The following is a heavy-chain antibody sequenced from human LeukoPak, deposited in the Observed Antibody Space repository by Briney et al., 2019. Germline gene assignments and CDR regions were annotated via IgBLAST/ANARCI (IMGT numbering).Heavy chain of an antibody. CDR1: GFTFSSYA. D-gene: IGHD2-8*01. Sequence: PGGSLRLSCAASGFTFSSYAMSWVRQAPGKGLEWDSVIGGSGGSTYYADSVKGRFTISRDISKNTLYLQMNSLRAEDTAVYYCAKGSARIVLMAYAEDLHAFDIWGQGTMVTVSS. CDR3: AKGSARIVLMAYAEDLHAFDI. V-gene: IGHV3-23*01. J-gene: IGHJ3*02. CDR2: IGGSGGST.